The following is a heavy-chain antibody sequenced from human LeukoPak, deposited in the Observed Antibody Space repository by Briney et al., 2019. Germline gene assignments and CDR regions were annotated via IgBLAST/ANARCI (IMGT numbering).Heavy chain of an antibody. D-gene: IGHD2-15*01. CDR1: GFTFSNYW. CDR2: ISSDETNI. CDR3: AKDPYRVVFATGNYLDP. J-gene: IGHJ5*02. V-gene: IGHV3-30*18. Sequence: GGSLRLSCAASGFTFSNYWMHWGRQAPGKGLEWVAVISSDETNIRYGDSVRGRFTVSRDNAKNTVYLQMNSLGADDTAVYYCAKDPYRVVFATGNYLDPWGQGTLVTVSS.